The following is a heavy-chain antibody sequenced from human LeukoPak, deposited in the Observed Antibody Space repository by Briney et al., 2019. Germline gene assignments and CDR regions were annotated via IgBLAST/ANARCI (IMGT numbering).Heavy chain of an antibody. Sequence: SETLPLTCTVSGGSISSYYWSWIRQPPGKGLEGIGYISYSGGTNYSPSLKSRVTISVDPSKNQFSLKLSSVTAADTAVYYCARANQLAWGYYFDYWGQGTLVTVSS. CDR3: ARANQLAWGYYFDY. D-gene: IGHD6-13*01. CDR1: GGSISSYY. V-gene: IGHV4-59*01. CDR2: ISYSGGT. J-gene: IGHJ4*02.